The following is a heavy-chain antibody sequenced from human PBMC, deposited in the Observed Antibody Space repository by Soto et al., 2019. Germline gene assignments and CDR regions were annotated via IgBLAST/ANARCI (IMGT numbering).Heavy chain of an antibody. CDR2: IIPIFGTA. CDR1: GGTFSSYA. Sequence: QVQLVQSGAEVKKPGSSVKVSCNASGGTFSSYAISWVRQAPGQGLEWMGGIIPIFGTANYAQKFQGRVTITADESTSTAYMELISLRSEDTAVYYCARTSEGRLLLSYWFDPWGQGTLVTVSS. D-gene: IGHD3-22*01. V-gene: IGHV1-69*01. J-gene: IGHJ5*02. CDR3: ARTSEGRLLLSYWFDP.